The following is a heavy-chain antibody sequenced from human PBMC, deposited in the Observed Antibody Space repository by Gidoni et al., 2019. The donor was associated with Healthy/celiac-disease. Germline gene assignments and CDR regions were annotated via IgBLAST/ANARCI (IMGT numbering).Heavy chain of an antibody. V-gene: IGHV3-48*02. J-gene: IGHJ4*02. CDR2: ISSSSSTI. CDR3: ARDLCGGGSCYGTPIDY. Sequence: EVQLVESGGGLVQPGGSLRLSCAASGFTFSSYSMNWVRQAPGKGLEWVSYISSSSSTIYYADSVKGRFTISRDNAKNSLYLQMNSLRDEDTAVYYCARDLCGGGSCYGTPIDYWGQGTLVTVSS. D-gene: IGHD2-15*01. CDR1: GFTFSSYS.